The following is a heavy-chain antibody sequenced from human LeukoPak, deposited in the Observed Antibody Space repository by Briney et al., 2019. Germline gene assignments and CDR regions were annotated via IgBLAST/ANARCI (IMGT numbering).Heavy chain of an antibody. CDR3: TKDRQGPNQYHMDV. CDR1: GFTFSSRW. V-gene: IGHV3-7*01. J-gene: IGHJ6*03. CDR2: INQDGGTT. Sequence: PGGSLRLSCAASGFTFSSRWMSWVRQAPGRGPEGVANINQDGGTTYYVASVKGRFTISRDNAKNSLSLQMSSLRAEDTAVYYCTKDRQGPNQYHMDVWGKGTTVTVSS.